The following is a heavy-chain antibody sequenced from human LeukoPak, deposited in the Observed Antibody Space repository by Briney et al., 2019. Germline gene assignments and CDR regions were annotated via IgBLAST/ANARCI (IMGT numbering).Heavy chain of an antibody. V-gene: IGHV3-30-3*01. CDR2: ISYDGSNK. CDR3: ARRYFDY. CDR1: GFTFSSYA. J-gene: IGHJ4*02. Sequence: GGFLRLSCAASGFTFSSYAMHWVRQAPGKGLEWVAVISYDGSNKYYADSVKGRFTISRDNSKNTLYLQMNSLRAEDTAVYYCARRYFDYWGQGTLVTVSS.